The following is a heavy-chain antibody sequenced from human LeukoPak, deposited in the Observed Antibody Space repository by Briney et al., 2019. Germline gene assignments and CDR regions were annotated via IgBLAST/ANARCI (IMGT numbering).Heavy chain of an antibody. V-gene: IGHV1-69*01. CDR2: IIPIFGTA. Sequence: SVKVSCKASGGTFSSYAISWVRQAPGQGPEWMGGIIPIFGTANYAQKFQGRVTITADESTSTAYMELSSLRSEDTAVYYCARDIGDYDSSGYIAFDIWGQGTMVTVSS. J-gene: IGHJ3*02. CDR3: ARDIGDYDSSGYIAFDI. D-gene: IGHD3-22*01. CDR1: GGTFSSYA.